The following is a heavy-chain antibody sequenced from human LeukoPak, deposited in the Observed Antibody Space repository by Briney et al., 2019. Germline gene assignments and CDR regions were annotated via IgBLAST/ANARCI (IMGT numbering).Heavy chain of an antibody. CDR3: ARVTGYIVEDYFDY. CDR1: GGSFSGYY. J-gene: IGHJ4*02. D-gene: IGHD3-22*01. V-gene: IGHV4-34*01. CDR2: INHSGST. Sequence: SETLSLTCAVYGGSFSGYYWSWIRQPPGKGLEWIGEINHSGSTNYNPSLKSRVTISVDRSKNQFSLRLSSVTAADTAVYYCARVTGYIVEDYFDYWGQGTLVTVSS.